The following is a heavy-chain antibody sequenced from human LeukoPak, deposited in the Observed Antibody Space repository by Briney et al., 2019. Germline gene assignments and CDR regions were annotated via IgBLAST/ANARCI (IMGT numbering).Heavy chain of an antibody. CDR3: AREGLIPRRGMTYYFDY. J-gene: IGHJ4*02. V-gene: IGHV3-7*01. Sequence: PGGSLRLSCAASGFTFSSYWMSWVRQAPGKGLEWVANIKQDGSEKYYVDSVKGRFTISRDNAKNSLYLQMNSLRAEDTAVYYCAREGLIPRRGMTYYFDYCGQGTLVTVSS. CDR2: IKQDGSEK. CDR1: GFTFSSYW. D-gene: IGHD1-14*01.